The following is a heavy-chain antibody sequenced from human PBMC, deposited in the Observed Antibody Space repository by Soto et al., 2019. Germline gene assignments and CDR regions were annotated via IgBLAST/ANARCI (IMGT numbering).Heavy chain of an antibody. D-gene: IGHD6-19*01. CDR1: GFTFRSYA. Sequence: DVQLLESGGGLVQPGGSLRLSCAASGFTFRSYAMSWVRQAPGKGLEWVSAISGSGGSTYYADSVKGRFTISRDNSKNTLYLQMNSLRAEDTAVYYWAKFRHSSGWVNWFDPWGQGTLVTVSS. V-gene: IGHV3-23*01. CDR3: AKFRHSSGWVNWFDP. CDR2: ISGSGGST. J-gene: IGHJ5*02.